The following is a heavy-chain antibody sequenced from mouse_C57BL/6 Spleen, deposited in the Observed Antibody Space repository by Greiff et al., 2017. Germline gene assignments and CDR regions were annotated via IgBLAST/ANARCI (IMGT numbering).Heavy chain of an antibody. J-gene: IGHJ4*01. Sequence: QVQLQQSGPGLVAPSQSLSITCTVSGFSLTSYGVDWVRQSPGKGLEWLGVIWGVGSTNYNSALKSRLSISKDNSKSQVFLKMNSLQTEDTAMYYCASEGSRDGMDYWGQGTSVTVSS. CDR2: IWGVGST. V-gene: IGHV2-6*01. CDR3: ASEGSRDGMDY. CDR1: GFSLTSYG. D-gene: IGHD3-3*01.